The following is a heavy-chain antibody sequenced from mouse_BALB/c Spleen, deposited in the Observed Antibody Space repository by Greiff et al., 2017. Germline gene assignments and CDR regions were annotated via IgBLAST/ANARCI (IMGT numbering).Heavy chain of an antibody. CDR2: ISSGGSYT. J-gene: IGHJ3*01. Sequence: EVMLVESGGGLVKPGGSLKLSCAASGFTFSSYAMSWVRQSPEKRLEWVAEISSGGSYTYYPDTVTGRFTISRDNAKNTLYLEMSSLRSEDTAMYYCARELTGTFADWGQGTLVTVSA. V-gene: IGHV5-9-4*01. CDR3: ARELTGTFAD. CDR1: GFTFSSYA. D-gene: IGHD4-1*01.